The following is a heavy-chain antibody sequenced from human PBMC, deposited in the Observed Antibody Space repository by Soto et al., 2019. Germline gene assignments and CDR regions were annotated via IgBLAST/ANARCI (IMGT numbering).Heavy chain of an antibody. CDR3: AKGDCSSTSCYRIDC. J-gene: IGHJ4*02. CDR2: ISHDGSNK. CDR1: GFTFRSYG. D-gene: IGHD2-2*01. Sequence: GGSLRLSCAASGFTFRSYGMHWVRQAPGKGLEWVAVISHDGSNKYYADSVKGRFTISRDNSKNTLYLQMNSLRAEDTAVYYCAKGDCSSTSCYRIDCWGQGTLVTVSS. V-gene: IGHV3-30*18.